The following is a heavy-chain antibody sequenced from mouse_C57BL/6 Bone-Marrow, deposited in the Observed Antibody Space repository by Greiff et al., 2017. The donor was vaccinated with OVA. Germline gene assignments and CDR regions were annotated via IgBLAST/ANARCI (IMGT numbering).Heavy chain of an antibody. D-gene: IGHD2-4*01. CDR3: TRGPDYEDYFDY. CDR1: GFTFSSYA. CDR2: ISSGGDYI. V-gene: IGHV5-9-1*02. J-gene: IGHJ2*01. Sequence: EVMLVESGEGLVKPGGSLKLSCAASGFTFSSYAMSWVRQTPEKRLEWVAYISSGGDYIYYADTVKGRFTISRDNARNTLYLQMSSLKSEDTAMYYCTRGPDYEDYFDYWGQGTTLTVSS.